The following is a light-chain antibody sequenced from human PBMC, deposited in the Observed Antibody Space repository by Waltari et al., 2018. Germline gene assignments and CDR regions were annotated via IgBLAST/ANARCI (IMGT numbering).Light chain of an antibody. Sequence: EKVMTQSPATLSVSPGERATLSCRDSQSVSNHLAWYQQTPGQAPRLLTYGASSRAAGVPARFSGSGSGTEFTLSIDSLQSEDFALYFCQQYNSWPFTFGPGTQVDIK. CDR3: QQYNSWPFT. J-gene: IGKJ3*01. V-gene: IGKV3-15*01. CDR1: QSVSNH. CDR2: GAS.